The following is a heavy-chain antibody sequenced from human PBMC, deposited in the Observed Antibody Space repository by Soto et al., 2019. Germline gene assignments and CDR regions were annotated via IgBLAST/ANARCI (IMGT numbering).Heavy chain of an antibody. CDR1: GGSVSSGSYY. CDR2: IYYSGST. J-gene: IGHJ5*02. D-gene: IGHD6-13*01. CDR3: ARAIPEYSSSWANWVDP. V-gene: IGHV4-61*01. Sequence: QVQLQESGPGLVKPSETLSLTCTVSGGSVSSGSYYWSWIRQPPGKGLEWIGYIYYSGSTNYNPSLKSRVTISVDTSKNQCSLKLSSVTAADTAVYYCARAIPEYSSSWANWVDPWGQGTLVTVSS.